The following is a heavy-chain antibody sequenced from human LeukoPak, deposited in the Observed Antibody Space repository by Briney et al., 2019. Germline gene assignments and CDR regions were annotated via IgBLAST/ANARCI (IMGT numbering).Heavy chain of an antibody. J-gene: IGHJ6*02. CDR1: GGSFSGYY. V-gene: IGHV4-34*01. Sequence: SETLSLTCAVYGGSFSGYYWSWIRQPPGKGLEWIGEINHSGSTNYNPSLKSQVTISVDTSKNQFSLKLSSVTAADTAVYYCARGDTVTTHYYGMDVWGQGTTVTVSS. D-gene: IGHD4-17*01. CDR3: ARGDTVTTHYYGMDV. CDR2: INHSGST.